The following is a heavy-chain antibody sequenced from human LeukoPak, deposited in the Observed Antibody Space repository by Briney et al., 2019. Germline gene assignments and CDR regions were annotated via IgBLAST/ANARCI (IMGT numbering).Heavy chain of an antibody. CDR1: GFIFSDYF. J-gene: IGHJ3*02. CDR3: ARDGGYAFDI. D-gene: IGHD6-25*01. Sequence: PGGSLRLSCAASGFIFSDYFISWVRQAPGKGLEWLSYVSTTGSHTNYADSVKGRFTISRDNVKKSLYLQMNSLRPDDTAVYYCARDGGYAFDIWGQGTVVTVSS. V-gene: IGHV3-11*05. CDR2: VSTTGSHT.